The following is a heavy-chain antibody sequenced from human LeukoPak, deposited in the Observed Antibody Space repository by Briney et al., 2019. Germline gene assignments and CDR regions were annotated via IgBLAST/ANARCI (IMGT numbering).Heavy chain of an antibody. D-gene: IGHD1-26*01. CDR1: GFTFSIYV. J-gene: IGHJ4*02. CDR3: ARTGSSTFDY. Sequence: GGSLRLSCAASGFTFSIYVMSWVRQAPGKGLEWVSCISESGGSTYYADSVKGRFTISRDNSKNTLYLQMDSLRADDTAVYSCARTGSSTFDYWGQGTLVTVSS. V-gene: IGHV3-23*01. CDR2: ISESGGST.